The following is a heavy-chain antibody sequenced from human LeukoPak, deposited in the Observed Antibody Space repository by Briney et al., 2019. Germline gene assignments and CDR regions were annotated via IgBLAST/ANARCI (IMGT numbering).Heavy chain of an antibody. CDR2: VYNDGSTT. V-gene: IGHV3-74*01. Sequence: GGSLRLSCAASGFTFSSRWMHWVRQAPGEGLVWVSRVYNDGSTTNYADSVKGRFTISRDNAKNTLYLQMNSLRAEDTAVYYCATPGGIAAAGTDYWGQGTLVTVSS. D-gene: IGHD6-13*01. CDR1: GFTFSSRW. CDR3: ATPGGIAAAGTDY. J-gene: IGHJ4*02.